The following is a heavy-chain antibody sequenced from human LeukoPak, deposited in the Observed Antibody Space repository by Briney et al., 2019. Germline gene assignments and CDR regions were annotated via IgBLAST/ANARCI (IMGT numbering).Heavy chain of an antibody. Sequence: GGSLRLSCAASGFTFSSYEMNWVRQAPGKGLEWVSYISSSGSTIYYADSVKGRFTISRDNAKNSLYLQMNSLRAEDTAIYYCARTKWYYYDSSGYPFDYWGQGTLVTVSS. CDR1: GFTFSSYE. V-gene: IGHV3-48*03. CDR3: ARTKWYYYDSSGYPFDY. D-gene: IGHD3-22*01. CDR2: ISSSGSTI. J-gene: IGHJ4*02.